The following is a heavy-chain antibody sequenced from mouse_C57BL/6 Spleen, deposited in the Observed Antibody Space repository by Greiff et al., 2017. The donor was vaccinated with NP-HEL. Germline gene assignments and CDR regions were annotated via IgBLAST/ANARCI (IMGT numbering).Heavy chain of an antibody. J-gene: IGHJ2*01. CDR1: GFTFTDYY. Sequence: EVKLMESGGGLVQPGGSLSLSCAASGFTFTDYYMSWVRQPPGKALEWLGFIRNKANGYTTEYSASVKGRFTISRDNSQSILYLQMNALRAEDSATYYCARYIWLRDYFDYWGQGTTLTVSS. CDR3: ARYIWLRDYFDY. D-gene: IGHD2-2*01. V-gene: IGHV7-3*01. CDR2: IRNKANGYTT.